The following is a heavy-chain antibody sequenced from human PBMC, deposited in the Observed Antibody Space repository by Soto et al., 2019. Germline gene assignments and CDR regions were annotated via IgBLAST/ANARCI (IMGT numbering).Heavy chain of an antibody. CDR2: IYWDDDK. D-gene: IGHD3-3*01. V-gene: IGHV2-5*02. J-gene: IGHJ4*02. Sequence: QITLNESGPTVVSPTETLTLTCRFSGFSLTTSGVGVGWIRQSPGKVPEWLALIYWDDDKRYSASLKSRLTITKDTSKNQVVLTVSDLDPTDTATYYCAHRVLRTVFGLVTTTAIYFDFWGQGTPVAVSS. CDR3: AHRVLRTVFGLVTTTAIYFDF. CDR1: GFSLTTSGVG.